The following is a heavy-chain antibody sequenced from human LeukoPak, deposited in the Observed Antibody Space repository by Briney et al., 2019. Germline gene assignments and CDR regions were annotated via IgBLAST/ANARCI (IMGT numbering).Heavy chain of an antibody. Sequence: GASVTVSCKASGYIFTDYGISWVRQAHGQGMERMGWISVYNGNTNYEQERPGRVTITIDRYKSTDYMELKSVSSDDTDVSLYARGESGIHHWGQGTLVTVSS. CDR3: ARGESGIHH. J-gene: IGHJ1*01. CDR1: GYIFTDYG. V-gene: IGHV1-18*01. CDR2: ISVYNGNT.